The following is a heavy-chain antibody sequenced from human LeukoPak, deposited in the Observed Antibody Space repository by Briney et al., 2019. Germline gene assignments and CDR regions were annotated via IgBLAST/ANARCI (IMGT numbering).Heavy chain of an antibody. J-gene: IGHJ3*02. D-gene: IGHD2-15*01. CDR1: GGSISSYY. V-gene: IGHV4-59*08. Sequence: PSETLSLTCTVSGGSISSYYWSWIRQPPGKGLEWIGYIYYSGSTNYNPSLKSRVTISLDTSKNQFSLKLSSVTAADTAVYYCARRYCTGGTCYSFAFDIWGQGTMVTVSS. CDR2: IYYSGST. CDR3: ARRYCTGGTCYSFAFDI.